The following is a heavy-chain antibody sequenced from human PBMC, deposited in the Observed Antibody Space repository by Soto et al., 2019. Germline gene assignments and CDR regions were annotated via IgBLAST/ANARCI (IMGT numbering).Heavy chain of an antibody. CDR1: VGSISSGDYY. D-gene: IGHD5-12*01. J-gene: IGHJ5*02. Sequence: SETLSLTCTVPVGSISSGDYYWSWVRQPPGKGLEYIGYIYYSGSTYYNPSLKSRVTISVDTSKNQFSLNLSSVTAADTAVYYCARDRRWLPRGPNNWFDPWGQGTLVTVSS. CDR2: IYYSGST. V-gene: IGHV4-30-4*01. CDR3: ARDRRWLPRGPNNWFDP.